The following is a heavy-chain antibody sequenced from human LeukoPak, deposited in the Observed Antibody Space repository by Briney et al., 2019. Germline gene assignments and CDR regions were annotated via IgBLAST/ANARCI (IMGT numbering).Heavy chain of an antibody. CDR3: AKDSKNLYYDILTGWPRLTDAFDI. J-gene: IGHJ3*02. D-gene: IGHD3-9*01. CDR1: GFTFSSYA. V-gene: IGHV3-23*01. CDR2: ISGSGGST. Sequence: PGGSLRLSCAASGFTFSSYAMSWVRQAPGKGLEWVSGISGSGGSTYYADSVKGRVTISRDNSENTLYLQMNSLRAEDPAVYYRAKDSKNLYYDILTGWPRLTDAFDIWGQGTMVTVSS.